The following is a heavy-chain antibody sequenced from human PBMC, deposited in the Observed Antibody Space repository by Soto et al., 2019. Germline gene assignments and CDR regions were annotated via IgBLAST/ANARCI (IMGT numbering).Heavy chain of an antibody. D-gene: IGHD5-12*01. CDR3: VRDQYRGYDFAL. Sequence: SETLSLTCSVSGASIAGGSYYWSWVRQPPGKGLEWIGYIPSRGRPFYNPSLTSRGTISADSSKNQLSLQLTSVTAADTAVYYCVRDQYRGYDFALWGQGTLVTVSS. CDR2: IPSRGRP. V-gene: IGHV4-30-4*01. CDR1: GASIAGGSYY. J-gene: IGHJ5*02.